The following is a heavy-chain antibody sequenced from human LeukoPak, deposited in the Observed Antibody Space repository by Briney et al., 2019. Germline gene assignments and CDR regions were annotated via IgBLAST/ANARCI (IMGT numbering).Heavy chain of an antibody. J-gene: IGHJ6*02. CDR3: ARTRNSGWYSAYYYYGMDV. Sequence: PGASLRLSCAASGFTFSSYSMNWVRQAPGKGLEWVSSISSSSSYIYYADSVKGRFTISRDNAKNSLFLQMNSLRAEDTAVYYCARTRNSGWYSAYYYYGMDVWGQGTTVTVSS. CDR2: ISSSSSYI. D-gene: IGHD6-19*01. CDR1: GFTFSSYS. V-gene: IGHV3-21*01.